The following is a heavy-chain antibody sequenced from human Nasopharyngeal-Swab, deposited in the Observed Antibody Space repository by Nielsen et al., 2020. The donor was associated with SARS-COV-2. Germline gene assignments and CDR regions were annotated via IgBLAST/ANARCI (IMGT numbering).Heavy chain of an antibody. J-gene: IGHJ5*02. Sequence: GESLKISCAASGFTFSDYYMSWIRQAPGKGLEWVSYISSSGSTIYYADSVKGRFTISRDNAKNSLYLQMNSLRAEDTALYYCAKGTRGTVWFDPWGQGTLVTVSS. V-gene: IGHV3-11*01. CDR1: GFTFSDYY. D-gene: IGHD3-10*01. CDR2: ISSSGSTI. CDR3: AKGTRGTVWFDP.